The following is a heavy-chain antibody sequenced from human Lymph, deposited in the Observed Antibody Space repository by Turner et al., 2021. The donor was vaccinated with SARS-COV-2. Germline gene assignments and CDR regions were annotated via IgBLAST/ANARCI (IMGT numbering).Heavy chain of an antibody. CDR2: IYSGGST. CDR1: GIIVSRKY. CDR3: ARDFREGAFDI. Sequence: EVQLVESGGGLVQPGGSLRLSCAASGIIVSRKYMSWVRQAPGKGLEWVSVIYSGGSTYYADSVKGRFTISRDNSKNTLYLQMNSLRAEDTAVYYCARDFREGAFDIWGQGTMVTISS. J-gene: IGHJ3*02. V-gene: IGHV3-66*01. D-gene: IGHD3-10*01.